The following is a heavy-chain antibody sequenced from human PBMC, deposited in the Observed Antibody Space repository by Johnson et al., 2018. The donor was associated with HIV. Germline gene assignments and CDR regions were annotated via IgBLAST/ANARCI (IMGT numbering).Heavy chain of an antibody. CDR1: GFTFSSYA. CDR3: AKSGGGPYAFDI. Sequence: QVQLVESGGGVVQPGRSLRLSCAASGFTFSSYAMHWVRQAPGKGLEWVAVISYDGSNKYYTDSVKGRFTISRDNAKNSLYLHMNSLRVEDTAVYYCAKSGGGPYAFDIWGQGTMVTVSS. J-gene: IGHJ3*02. D-gene: IGHD3-10*01. V-gene: IGHV3-30-3*02. CDR2: ISYDGSNK.